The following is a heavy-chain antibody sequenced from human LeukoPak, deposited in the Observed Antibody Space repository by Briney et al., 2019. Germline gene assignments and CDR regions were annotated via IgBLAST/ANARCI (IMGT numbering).Heavy chain of an antibody. Sequence: SETLSLTCAVYGGSFSGYYWSWIRQPPGKGLEWIGEINHSGSTNYNPSLKSRVTMSVDTSKNQFSLKLSSVTAADTAVYYCARDNGGAFDIWGQGTMVTVSS. CDR3: ARDNGGAFDI. J-gene: IGHJ3*02. CDR2: INHSGST. CDR1: GGSFSGYY. D-gene: IGHD2-8*01. V-gene: IGHV4-34*01.